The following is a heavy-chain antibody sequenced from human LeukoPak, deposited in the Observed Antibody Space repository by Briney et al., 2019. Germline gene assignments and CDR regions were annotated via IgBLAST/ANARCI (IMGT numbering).Heavy chain of an antibody. Sequence: GGSLRLSCAASPGITFSDYWMNWVRQAPGKGLEWVAIIRQDGRETLYLDSVRGRFTISRNNAKSSVYLEINSLRAEDTAVYYCVGGIGWQPDYWGQGTLVTVSS. CDR3: VGGIGWQPDY. CDR1: PGITFSDYW. V-gene: IGHV3-7*03. CDR2: IRQDGRET. J-gene: IGHJ4*02. D-gene: IGHD6-19*01.